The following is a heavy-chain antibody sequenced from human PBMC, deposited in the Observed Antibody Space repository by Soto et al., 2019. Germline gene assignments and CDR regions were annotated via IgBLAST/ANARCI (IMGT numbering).Heavy chain of an antibody. J-gene: IGHJ4*02. CDR2: IYNSGGS. D-gene: IGHD4-17*01. CDR1: VASFRSGDYY. Sequence: PSETLSLTCSVSVASFRSGDYYWSCIRQAPGKGLEWIGYIYNSGGSYYNPSLKGRLTISIDTSKNQFSLKLNSVTAADTAIYYCVGTGTTDDYWGRGTLVTVSS. V-gene: IGHV4-30-4*01. CDR3: VGTGTTDDY.